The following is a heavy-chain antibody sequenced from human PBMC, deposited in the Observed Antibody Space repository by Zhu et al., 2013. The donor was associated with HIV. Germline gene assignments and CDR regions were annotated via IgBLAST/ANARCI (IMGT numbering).Heavy chain of an antibody. J-gene: IGHJ6*02. V-gene: IGHV1-2*02. CDR1: GYSFTGFY. CDR3: ARYGVAARYFAMDV. CDR2: IHPVSGDT. Sequence: HVQLVQSGAEVRKPGASVKVSCQTSGYSFTGFYLHWVRQAPGQGPQWMGWIHPVSGDTQYGQKFQGRVTMARDTSISTVYMEMSSLRSEDTAVYYCARYGVAARYFAMDVWGQGTSVTVSS. D-gene: IGHD3-3*01.